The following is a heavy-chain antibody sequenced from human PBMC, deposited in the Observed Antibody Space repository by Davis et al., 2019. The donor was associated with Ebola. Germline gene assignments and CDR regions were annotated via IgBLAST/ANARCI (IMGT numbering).Heavy chain of an antibody. J-gene: IGHJ4*02. Sequence: GESLKISCQGFGYSFTNYWIGWVRRMPGKGLEWVGIIYPGDSDTRYSPSFQGQVTISGDKSINTAYLQWSSLKASDTATYYCARQGTTSWDSWGQGTLVTVSS. CDR3: ARQGTTSWDS. CDR1: GYSFTNYW. D-gene: IGHD2-2*01. V-gene: IGHV5-51*01. CDR2: IYPGDSDT.